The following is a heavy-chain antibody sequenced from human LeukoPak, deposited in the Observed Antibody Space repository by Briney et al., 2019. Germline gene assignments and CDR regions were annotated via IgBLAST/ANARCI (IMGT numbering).Heavy chain of an antibody. J-gene: IGHJ3*02. CDR3: AKDGTYSSGWYHDAFDI. D-gene: IGHD6-19*01. CDR1: GFTFSSYA. CDR2: ISGSGGST. Sequence: PGGSLRLFCAASGFTFSSYAMGWVRQAPGKGLEWVSAISGSGGSTYYADSVKGRFTISRDNSKNTLYLQMNSLRAEDTAVYYCAKDGTYSSGWYHDAFDIWGQGTMVTVSS. V-gene: IGHV3-23*01.